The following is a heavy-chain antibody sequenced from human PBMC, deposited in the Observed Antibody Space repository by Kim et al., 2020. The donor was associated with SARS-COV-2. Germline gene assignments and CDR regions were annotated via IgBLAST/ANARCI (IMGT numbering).Heavy chain of an antibody. CDR2: ISDGGGST. Sequence: GGSLRLSCAASGITFSSYAMNWVRQAPGKGLEWVSGISDGGGSTYYADSVKGRFTISRDNSKNTLFLQMNSLRAEDTAVYYCAKGTYDSSGYYASFDYWGQGTRVAVSS. D-gene: IGHD3-22*01. CDR1: GITFSSYA. J-gene: IGHJ4*02. V-gene: IGHV3-23*01. CDR3: AKGTYDSSGYYASFDY.